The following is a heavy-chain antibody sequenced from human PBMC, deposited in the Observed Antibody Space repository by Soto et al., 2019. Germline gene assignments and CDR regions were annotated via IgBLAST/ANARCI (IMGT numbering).Heavy chain of an antibody. CDR1: GFTFSGSA. Sequence: EVQLVESGGDLVQPGGSLKLSRAASGFTFSGSAMHWVRQASGKGVEWVGHIRRRAKNYATVCGASGKAMFIIPRDDSKNTAYLRMSSLKTDETAVYYCTSTVDGSDYFCPDFDYWGQGTLVTVSS. CDR2: IRRRAKNYAT. D-gene: IGHD3-22*01. V-gene: IGHV3-73*02. J-gene: IGHJ4*02. CDR3: TSTVDGSDYFCPDFDY.